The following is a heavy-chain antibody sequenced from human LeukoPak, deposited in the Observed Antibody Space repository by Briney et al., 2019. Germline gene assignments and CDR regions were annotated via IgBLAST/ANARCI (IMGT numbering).Heavy chain of an antibody. D-gene: IGHD2-15*01. CDR3: ARGYCSGGSCSDNLDY. Sequence: ASVKVSSMASGYTFTGYYMHWVRQAPGQGLEWMGWINPNSGATNYARKFQGRVTMTRDTSISTAYMELSRLSSDDTAVYYCARGYCSGGSCSDNLDYWGQGTLVTVSS. CDR1: GYTFTGYY. CDR2: INPNSGAT. J-gene: IGHJ4*02. V-gene: IGHV1-2*02.